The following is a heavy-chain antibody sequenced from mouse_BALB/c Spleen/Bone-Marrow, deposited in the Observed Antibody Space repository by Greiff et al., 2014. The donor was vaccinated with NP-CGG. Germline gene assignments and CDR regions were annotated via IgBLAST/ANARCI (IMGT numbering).Heavy chain of an antibody. V-gene: IGHV6-6*01. CDR1: GFAFSDTW. CDR3: TPHPFDY. CDR2: IRTKADDHAT. Sequence: EVNLVESGGGLVQPGGSMKLSCAASGFAFSDTWLDWVRQSPEKGPEWVAEIRTKADDHATYYAESVKGRFTISRDDSISSVYQQMNSLRAEDTGIYYCTPHPFDYWGQGTTLTVSS. J-gene: IGHJ2*01.